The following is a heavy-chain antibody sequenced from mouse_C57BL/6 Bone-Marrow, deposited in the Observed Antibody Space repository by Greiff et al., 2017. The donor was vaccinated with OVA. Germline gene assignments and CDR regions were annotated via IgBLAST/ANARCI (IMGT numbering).Heavy chain of an antibody. CDR3: ARSRVGNFDD. J-gene: IGHJ2*01. V-gene: IGHV1-64*01. Sequence: VKLMEPGAELVKPGASVKLSCKASGYTFTSYWMHWVKQRPGQGLEWIGMIHPNSGSTNYNEKFKSKATLTVDKSSSTAYMQLSSLTSEDSAVYYCARSRVGNFDDWGQGTTRTVSS. CDR2: IHPNSGST. CDR1: GYTFTSYW. D-gene: IGHD4-1*01.